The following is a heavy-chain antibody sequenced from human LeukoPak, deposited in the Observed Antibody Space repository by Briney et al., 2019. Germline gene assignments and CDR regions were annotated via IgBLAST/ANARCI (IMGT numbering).Heavy chain of an antibody. CDR3: ARGPPDFWSGYYTFDY. Sequence: SVKVSCKASGGTFISYAISWVRQAPGQGLEWMGRIIPIFGTANYAQKFQGRVTITTDEPTSPAYMELRSLRSEDTAVYYCARGPPDFWSGYYTFDYWGQGTLVTVPS. CDR2: IIPIFGTA. J-gene: IGHJ4*02. V-gene: IGHV1-69*05. D-gene: IGHD3-3*01. CDR1: GGTFISYA.